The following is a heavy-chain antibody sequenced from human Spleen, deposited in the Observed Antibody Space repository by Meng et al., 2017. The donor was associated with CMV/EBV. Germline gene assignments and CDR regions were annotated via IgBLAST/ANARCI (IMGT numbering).Heavy chain of an antibody. D-gene: IGHD3-3*01. V-gene: IGHV4-39*01. CDR1: GGSRSSSYY. J-gene: IGHJ4*02. Sequence: SETLSLTCTVSGGSRSSSYYWGWIRQPPGKGLEWIGNIYYRGSTYYNPSLKSRVTISVDTSKNQFSLKLSSVTAADTAVYYCASYDFWSGYYFDYWGQGTLVTVSS. CDR3: ASYDFWSGYYFDY. CDR2: IYYRGST.